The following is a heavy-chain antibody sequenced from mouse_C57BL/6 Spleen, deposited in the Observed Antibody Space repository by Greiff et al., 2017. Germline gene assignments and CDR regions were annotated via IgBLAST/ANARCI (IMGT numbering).Heavy chain of an antibody. J-gene: IGHJ3*01. CDR2: IYPGDGDT. D-gene: IGHD2-5*01. V-gene: IGHV1-82*01. Sequence: QVQLQQSGPELVKPGASVKISCKASGYAFSSSWMNWVKQRPGKGLEWIGRIYPGDGDTNYNGKFKGKATLTADKSSSTAYMQLSSLTSEDSAVYLGARYEDYSNPFAYWGRGTLVTVSA. CDR1: GYAFSSSW. CDR3: ARYEDYSNPFAY.